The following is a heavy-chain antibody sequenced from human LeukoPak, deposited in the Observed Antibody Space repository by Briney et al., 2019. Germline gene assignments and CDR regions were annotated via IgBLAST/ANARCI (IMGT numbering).Heavy chain of an antibody. Sequence: SETLSLTCTVSGCSISSYYWSWIRQPPGKRLDWIGYIYYSGSTNYNPSLKSRVTISVDTSKNQFSLKLSSVTAADTAVYYCARDRGQYYFGYWGQGTLVTVSS. J-gene: IGHJ4*02. V-gene: IGHV4-59*01. CDR2: IYYSGST. CDR1: GCSISSYY. CDR3: ARDRGQYYFGY.